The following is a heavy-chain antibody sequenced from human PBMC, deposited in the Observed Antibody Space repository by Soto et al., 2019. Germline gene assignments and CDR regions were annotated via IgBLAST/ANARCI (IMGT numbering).Heavy chain of an antibody. J-gene: IGHJ3*02. Sequence: SETLSLTCTVSGGSIRNYYWSWIRQPPGKGLEWIGYIYYSGSTNYNPSLKSRVTISVDTSKNQFSLKLSSVTAADTAVYYCARDCISTSCPGAFDIWGQGTMVT. CDR3: ARDCISTSCPGAFDI. CDR1: GGSIRNYY. V-gene: IGHV4-59*01. CDR2: IYYSGST. D-gene: IGHD2-2*01.